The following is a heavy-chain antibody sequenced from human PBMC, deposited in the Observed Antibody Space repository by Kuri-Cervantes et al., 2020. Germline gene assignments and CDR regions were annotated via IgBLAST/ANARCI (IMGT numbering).Heavy chain of an antibody. Sequence: GGSLRLSCAASGFIFSSNSMSWVRQAPGKGLQWVSSISSSSTYIYYADSVKGRFTISRDNAKNSLYLQMNSLRAEDTAVYYCARDSNSGSYYRFDYWGQGTLVTVSS. CDR1: GFIFSSNS. J-gene: IGHJ4*02. D-gene: IGHD1-26*01. CDR2: ISSSSTYI. CDR3: ARDSNSGSYYRFDY. V-gene: IGHV3-21*03.